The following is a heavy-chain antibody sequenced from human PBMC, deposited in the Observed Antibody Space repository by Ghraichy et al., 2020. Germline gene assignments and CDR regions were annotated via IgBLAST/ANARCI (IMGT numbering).Heavy chain of an antibody. Sequence: GESLNISCKGSGYSFTSYWIGWVRQMPGKGLEWMGIIYCGDSDTRYSPSFQGQVTISVDKSIRTAYLQWSSLKASDTAMYYCARLGLQIDYGMDVWGQGTTVTVSS. J-gene: IGHJ6*02. V-gene: IGHV5-51*01. D-gene: IGHD2-15*01. CDR2: IYCGDSDT. CDR3: ARLGLQIDYGMDV. CDR1: GYSFTSYW.